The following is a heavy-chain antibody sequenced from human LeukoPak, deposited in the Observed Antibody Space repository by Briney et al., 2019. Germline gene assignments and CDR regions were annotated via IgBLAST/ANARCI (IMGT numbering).Heavy chain of an antibody. CDR1: GGSISSSYYY. Sequence: SETLSLTCTVSGGSISSSYYYWGWIRQPPGKGPEWIGTISYSGTTYYNPSLESRVTISVDTSRNQFSLKLTSVTAADTAVYYCARHKMGTTRLYYFDYWGQGTLVTVSS. CDR3: ARHKMGTTRLYYFDY. V-gene: IGHV4-39*01. J-gene: IGHJ4*02. CDR2: ISYSGTT. D-gene: IGHD1-26*01.